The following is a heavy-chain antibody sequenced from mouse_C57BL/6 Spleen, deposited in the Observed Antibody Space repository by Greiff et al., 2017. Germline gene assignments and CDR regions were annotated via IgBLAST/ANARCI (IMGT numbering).Heavy chain of an antibody. J-gene: IGHJ1*03. CDR2: INPSSGYT. CDR1: GYTFTSYT. V-gene: IGHV1-4*01. D-gene: IGHD1-1*01. Sequence: QVQLQQSGAELARPGASVKMSCKASGYTFTSYTMHWVKQRPGQGLEWIGYINPSSGYTKYNQKFKDKATLTADKSSSTAYMQLSSLTSEDSAVYYCARDYGSDWYFDVWGTGTTVTGSS. CDR3: ARDYGSDWYFDV.